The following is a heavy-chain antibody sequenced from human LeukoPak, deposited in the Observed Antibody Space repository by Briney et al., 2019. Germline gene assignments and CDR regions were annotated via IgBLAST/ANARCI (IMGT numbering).Heavy chain of an antibody. D-gene: IGHD4-17*01. CDR1: GFTVSSNY. CDR2: IYSGGST. Sequence: GGSLRLSCAASGFTVSSNYMSWVRQAPGKGLEWVSVIYSGGSTYYADSVKGRFTISRDNSKNTLYLQMNSLRAEDTAVYYCARAHGDYASHDAFDIWGQGTMVTVSS. J-gene: IGHJ3*02. CDR3: ARAHGDYASHDAFDI. V-gene: IGHV3-66*01.